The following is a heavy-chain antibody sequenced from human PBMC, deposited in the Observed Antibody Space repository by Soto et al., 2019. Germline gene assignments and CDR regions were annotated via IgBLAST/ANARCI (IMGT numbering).Heavy chain of an antibody. CDR3: ARATAYSSSWSIYYYYGMDV. V-gene: IGHV4-34*01. CDR1: GGSFSGYY. J-gene: IGHJ6*02. D-gene: IGHD6-13*01. CDR2: INHSGST. Sequence: PSETLSLTCAVYGGSFSGYYWSWIRQPPGKGLEWIGEINHSGSTNYNPSLKSRVTISVDTSKNQFSLKLSSVTAADTAVYYCARATAYSSSWSIYYYYGMDVWGQGTTVTVSS.